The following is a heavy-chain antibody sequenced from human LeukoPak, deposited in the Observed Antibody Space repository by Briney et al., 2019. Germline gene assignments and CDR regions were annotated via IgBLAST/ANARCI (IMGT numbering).Heavy chain of an antibody. CDR1: GFTFRNYG. Sequence: GGSLRLSCIASGFTFRNYGMSWVRQAPGKGLEWVSGLSDAGVRIFYSDSVKGRFTISRDNSKNTLYLQMNSLRAEDTAVYYCAKNQYYYDSSGYGEQYYFDYWGQGTLVTVSS. D-gene: IGHD3-22*01. V-gene: IGHV3-23*01. J-gene: IGHJ4*02. CDR3: AKNQYYYDSSGYGEQYYFDY. CDR2: LSDAGVRI.